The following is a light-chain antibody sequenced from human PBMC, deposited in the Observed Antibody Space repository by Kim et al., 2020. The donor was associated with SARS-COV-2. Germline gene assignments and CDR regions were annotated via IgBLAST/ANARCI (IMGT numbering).Light chain of an antibody. CDR2: STN. CDR1: TEAVTSGYS. V-gene: IGLV7-43*01. Sequence: QAVVTQEPSLTVSPGGTVTLTCASSTEAVTSGYSPNSFQQKPGQAPRALIYSTNNRHSWTPSRFSGSLLGGKAALTLSDVQPEDEAEYYCLLHYEDPLHWIFGGGTQLTVL. CDR3: LLHYEDPLHWI. J-gene: IGLJ2*01.